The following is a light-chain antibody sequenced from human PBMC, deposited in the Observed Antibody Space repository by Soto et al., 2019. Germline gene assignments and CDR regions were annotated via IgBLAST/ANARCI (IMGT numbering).Light chain of an antibody. Sequence: EIVLTQSPATLSLSPGERATLSCRASQSVSSYLAWYQQKPGQAPRLLIYDASNRATGIPVRFSGGGSGTDFTLTISSLEPEDFAVYYCQHRSNWPWTFGQGTKVEIK. CDR1: QSVSSY. CDR2: DAS. CDR3: QHRSNWPWT. J-gene: IGKJ1*01. V-gene: IGKV3-11*01.